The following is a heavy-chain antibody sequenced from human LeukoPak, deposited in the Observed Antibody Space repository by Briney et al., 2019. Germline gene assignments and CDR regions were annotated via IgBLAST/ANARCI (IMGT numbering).Heavy chain of an antibody. D-gene: IGHD6-13*01. CDR1: GFTFSSYW. Sequence: PGGSLRLSRAASGFTFSSYWMSWVHQAPGKGLEWVANIKQDGSEKYYVDSVKGRFTISRDNAKNSLYLQMNSLRAEDTAVYYCARDRVAAAGTHWFDPWGQGTLVTVSS. J-gene: IGHJ5*02. CDR3: ARDRVAAAGTHWFDP. CDR2: IKQDGSEK. V-gene: IGHV3-7*03.